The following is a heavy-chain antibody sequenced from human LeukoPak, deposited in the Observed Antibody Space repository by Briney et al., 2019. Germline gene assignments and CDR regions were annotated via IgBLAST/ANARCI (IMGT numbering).Heavy chain of an antibody. Sequence: GGSLRLSCAASGFTVSSNYMSWVRQAPGKGLEWVSVIYSGGSTYYADSVKGRFTISRDNTKNTLYLQMNSLRAEDTAVYYCATYSSSWYYDYWGQGTLVTVSS. V-gene: IGHV3-66*01. D-gene: IGHD6-13*01. CDR2: IYSGGST. CDR3: ATYSSSWYYDY. J-gene: IGHJ4*02. CDR1: GFTVSSNY.